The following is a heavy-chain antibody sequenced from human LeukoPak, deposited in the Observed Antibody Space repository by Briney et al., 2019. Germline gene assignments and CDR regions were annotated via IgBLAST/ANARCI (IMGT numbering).Heavy chain of an antibody. CDR1: GFTFSSYA. J-gene: IGHJ4*02. CDR2: ISGSGSNT. Sequence: PGGSLRLSCAASGFTFSSYAMSWVRQAPGKGLEWVSAISGSGSNTYHADSVKGGFTVSRDNSKDTLYLQMNSLRVEDTAVYYCAKFSPYGGNSYWGQGTLVTVSS. D-gene: IGHD4-23*01. CDR3: AKFSPYGGNSY. V-gene: IGHV3-23*01.